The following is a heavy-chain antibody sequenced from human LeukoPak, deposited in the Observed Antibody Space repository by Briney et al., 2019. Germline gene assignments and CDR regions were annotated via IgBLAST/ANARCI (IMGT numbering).Heavy chain of an antibody. J-gene: IGHJ6*03. CDR1: GYTLTGYY. CDR2: INPNSGGT. CDR3: ARDSKESTVRAYYYYYMDV. Sequence: ASVKVSCKASGYTLTGYYMHWVRQAPGQGLEWMGWINPNSGGTNYAQKFQGRVTMTRDTSISTAYMELSRLRSDDTAVYYCARDSKESTVRAYYYYYMDVWGKGTTVTVSS. V-gene: IGHV1-2*02. D-gene: IGHD4-11*01.